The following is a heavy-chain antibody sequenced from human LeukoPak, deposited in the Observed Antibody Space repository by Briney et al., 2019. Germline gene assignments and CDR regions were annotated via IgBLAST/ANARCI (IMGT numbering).Heavy chain of an antibody. Sequence: PGGCLRLSCAASGFSFSGHEMNWVRQAPGKGLEWVSYISSSGSNIYYADSVKGRFTISRDNAKNSLYLQMNSLRAEDTAVYYCVRGWYCSSISCYDYYYGMDVWGQGTTVTVSS. D-gene: IGHD2-2*01. CDR1: GFSFSGHE. J-gene: IGHJ6*02. CDR2: ISSSGSNI. CDR3: VRGWYCSSISCYDYYYGMDV. V-gene: IGHV3-48*03.